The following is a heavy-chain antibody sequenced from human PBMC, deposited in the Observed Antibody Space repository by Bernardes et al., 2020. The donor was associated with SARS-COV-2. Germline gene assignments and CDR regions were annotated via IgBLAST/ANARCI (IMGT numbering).Heavy chain of an antibody. CDR1: GGSVSTYY. D-gene: IGHD3-16*01. V-gene: IGHV4-59*08. CDR3: AKHANGGLRTAFDI. J-gene: IGHJ3*02. Sequence: SETLSLTCTVSGGSVSTYYWSWLRQPPGEGLEWIGDIYYTGSTNYNPSLESRVTISVDTSKNQFSLKLSSVTAADTAVFYCAKHANGGLRTAFDIWGQGTLVSGSS. CDR2: IYYTGST.